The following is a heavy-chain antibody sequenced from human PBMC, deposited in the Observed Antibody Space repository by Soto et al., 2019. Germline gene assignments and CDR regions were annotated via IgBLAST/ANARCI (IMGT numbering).Heavy chain of an antibody. D-gene: IGHD3-22*01. V-gene: IGHV4-39*01. Sequence: SETLSLTCTVSGGSISSNNYYWGWIRQPPGKGLEWIGSVYYSGSTYYNPSLKSRVTISVDTSKNQFSLRLSSVTAADTAVYYCARPYYYDTTGHPDAFDIWGQGTMVTVSS. CDR3: ARPYYYDTTGHPDAFDI. J-gene: IGHJ3*02. CDR1: GGSISSNNYY. CDR2: VYYSGST.